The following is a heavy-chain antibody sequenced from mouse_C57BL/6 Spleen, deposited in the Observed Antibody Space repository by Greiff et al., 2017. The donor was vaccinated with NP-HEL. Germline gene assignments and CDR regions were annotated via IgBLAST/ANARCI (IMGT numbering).Heavy chain of an antibody. CDR2: ISYSGST. Sequence: VQLQQSGPGLAKPSQTLSLTCSVTGYSITSDYWNWIRKFPGNKLEYMGYISYSGSTYYNPSLKSRNSITRDTTKNKYYLQLISVTTEDTATYYCARYTPTGTFLDYWGQGTTLTVSS. CDR1: GYSITSDY. D-gene: IGHD4-1*02. J-gene: IGHJ2*01. V-gene: IGHV3-8*01. CDR3: ARYTPTGTFLDY.